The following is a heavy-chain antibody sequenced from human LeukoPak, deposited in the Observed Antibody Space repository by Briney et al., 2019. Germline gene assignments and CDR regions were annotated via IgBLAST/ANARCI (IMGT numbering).Heavy chain of an antibody. CDR1: GGSFSGYY. Sequence: SETLSLTCAVYGGSFSGYYWTWIRQPPEKTLEWIGYISYSGSTNYNPSLKSRVTVSVDTSKNQFSLKLSSVTAADTAVYYCARKVDYYDILTGPLYTDAFDIWGQGTMVTVSS. J-gene: IGHJ3*02. D-gene: IGHD3-9*01. CDR3: ARKVDYYDILTGPLYTDAFDI. CDR2: ISYSGST. V-gene: IGHV4-59*08.